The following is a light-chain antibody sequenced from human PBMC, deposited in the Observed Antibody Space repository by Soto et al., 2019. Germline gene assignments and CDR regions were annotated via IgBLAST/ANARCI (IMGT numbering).Light chain of an antibody. V-gene: IGKV1-5*03. CDR2: KAS. J-gene: IGKJ1*01. CDR3: QHYNSYSEA. Sequence: DIQMTPSHSTLSGSVLYIVNITFRASQTIISWLAWYQQKPGKAPKLLIYKASTLKSGVPSRFSGSGSGTEFTLTISSLQPDDFATYYCQHYNSYSEAFGQGTKVDIK. CDR1: QTIISW.